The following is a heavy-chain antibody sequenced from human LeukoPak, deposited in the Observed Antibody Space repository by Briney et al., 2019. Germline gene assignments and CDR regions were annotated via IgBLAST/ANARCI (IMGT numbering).Heavy chain of an antibody. CDR1: GGSISSSNYY. CDR3: ARGIAVAGNDAFDI. V-gene: IGHV4-39*01. Sequence: KTSETLSLTCTVSGGSISSSNYYWGWIRQPPGKGLEWVGSIYYSGSTYYNPSLKRRVTISVDTSKNQFSLKLSSVTAADTAVYYCARGIAVAGNDAFDIWGQGTMVTVSS. D-gene: IGHD6-19*01. CDR2: IYYSGST. J-gene: IGHJ3*02.